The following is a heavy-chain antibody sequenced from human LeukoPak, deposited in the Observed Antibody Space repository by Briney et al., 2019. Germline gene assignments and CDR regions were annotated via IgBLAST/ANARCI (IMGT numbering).Heavy chain of an antibody. Sequence: PGGSLRLSCAASGFTVSSNYMSWVRQAPGKGLEWVSVIYSGGSTYYADSVKGRFIISRDNSKNTLYLQMNSLRAEDTAVYYCARVSVARVAAAHIDYWGQGTLVTVSS. CDR3: ARVSVARVAAAHIDY. J-gene: IGHJ4*02. D-gene: IGHD6-13*01. CDR1: GFTVSSNY. CDR2: IYSGGST. V-gene: IGHV3-53*01.